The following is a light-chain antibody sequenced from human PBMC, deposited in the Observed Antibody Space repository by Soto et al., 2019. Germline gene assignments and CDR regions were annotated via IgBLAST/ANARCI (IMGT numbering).Light chain of an antibody. CDR2: DAS. CDR1: QSVNHW. J-gene: IGKJ4*01. V-gene: IGKV1-33*01. CDR3: QQYDNLPPELT. Sequence: DIQMTQSPSSLSASVGDRVTITCRASQSVNHWLAWYQRKPGKAPKLLIHDASTLESGIPSRFSGSGSGTDFTFTISSLQPEDIATYYCQQYDNLPPELTFGGGTKVDIK.